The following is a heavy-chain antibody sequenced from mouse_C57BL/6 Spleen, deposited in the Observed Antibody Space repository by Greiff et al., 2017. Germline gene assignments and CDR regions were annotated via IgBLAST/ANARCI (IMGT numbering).Heavy chain of an antibody. J-gene: IGHJ2*01. CDR3: ARPNWAYFDY. CDR2: ISSGSSTI. CDR1: GFTFSDYG. Sequence: EVMLVESGGGLVKPGGSLKLSCAASGFTFSDYGMHWVRQAPEKGLEWVAYISSGSSTIYYADTVKGRFTISRDNAKNTLFLQMTSLRSEDTAMYYCARPNWAYFDYWGQGTTLTVSS. V-gene: IGHV5-17*01. D-gene: IGHD4-1*01.